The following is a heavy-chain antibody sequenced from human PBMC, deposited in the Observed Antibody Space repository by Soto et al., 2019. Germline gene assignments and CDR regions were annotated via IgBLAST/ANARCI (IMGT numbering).Heavy chain of an antibody. CDR1: GFTFSTYA. D-gene: IGHD2-2*01. CDR3: VRDLGRISTRCHAHVDY. V-gene: IGHV3-23*01. CDR2: ITGSGGST. J-gene: IGHJ4*02. Sequence: GGSLRLSCAASGFTFSTYAMIWVRQAPGKGLEWVSVITGSGGSTYYADSVKGRFTISRDTSKNTLFLQMNSLRAEDTAVYYCVRDLGRISTRCHAHVDYWGQGTLVTVPS.